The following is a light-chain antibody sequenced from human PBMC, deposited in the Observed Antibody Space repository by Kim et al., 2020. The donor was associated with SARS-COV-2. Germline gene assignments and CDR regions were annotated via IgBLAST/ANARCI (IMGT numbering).Light chain of an antibody. CDR1: QRISGN. CDR2: GAT. J-gene: IGKJ2*01. V-gene: IGKV3-15*01. CDR3: QQYNNWPPVA. Sequence: EVVMTQSPVTLSVSPGETATLSCKASQRISGNLAWYQQRPGQTPRLLIYGATSRATGVPVRFSGSQSGTEFYLTISSLQSEDFAVYYCQQYNNWPPVAFGQGTRLEI.